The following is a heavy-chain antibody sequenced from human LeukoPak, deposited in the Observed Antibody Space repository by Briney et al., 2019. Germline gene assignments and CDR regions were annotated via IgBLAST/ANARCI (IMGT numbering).Heavy chain of an antibody. CDR2: IYYSGST. CDR3: ARDVQGGDNSGYYQLSFDY. Sequence: SETLSLTCTVSGGSISSSSYYWGWIRQPPGKGLERIGSIYYSGSTYYNPSLKSRVTISVDTSKNQFSLKLSSVTAADTAVYYCARDVQGGDNSGYYQLSFDYWGQGTLVTVSS. CDR1: GGSISSSSYY. D-gene: IGHD3-22*01. J-gene: IGHJ4*02. V-gene: IGHV4-39*07.